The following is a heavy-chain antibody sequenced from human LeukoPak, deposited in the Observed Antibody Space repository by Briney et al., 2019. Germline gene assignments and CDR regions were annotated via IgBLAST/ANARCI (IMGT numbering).Heavy chain of an antibody. CDR3: ARAYAGSYSGGDY. D-gene: IGHD1-26*01. CDR2: ISYDENNE. Sequence: GGSLRLSCAAPGFTFSRYAMHWVRQAPGKGLEWVAVISYDENNENYADSVKGRFTISRDNSKNTLYLQMNSLRVEDTAVYYCARAYAGSYSGGDYWGQGTLVTVSS. J-gene: IGHJ4*02. V-gene: IGHV3-30-3*01. CDR1: GFTFSRYA.